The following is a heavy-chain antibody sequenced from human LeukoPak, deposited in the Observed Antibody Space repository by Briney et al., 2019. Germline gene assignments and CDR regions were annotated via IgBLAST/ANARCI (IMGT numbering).Heavy chain of an antibody. V-gene: IGHV4-59*11. J-gene: IGHJ4*02. D-gene: IGHD5-18*01. CDR1: GGSISSHY. CDR3: ARERRYSYVDY. CDR2: IYYSGST. Sequence: SETLSLTCTVSGGSISSHYWSWIRQPPGKGLEWIGYIYYSGSTNYNPSLRSRVTISVDTSKNQFSLKLSSVTAADTAVYYYARERRYSYVDYWGQGTLVTVSS.